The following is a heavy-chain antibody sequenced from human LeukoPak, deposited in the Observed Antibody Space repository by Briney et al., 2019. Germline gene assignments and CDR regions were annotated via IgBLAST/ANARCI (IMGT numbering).Heavy chain of an antibody. D-gene: IGHD3-22*01. Sequence: PSETLSLTCAVYGGSLSGYYWSWIRQPPGKGLEWIGEINHSGSTNYNPSLKSRVTISVDTSKNQFSLKLSSVTAADTAVYYCARGRRYYYDSTPYYWGQGTLVTVSS. J-gene: IGHJ4*02. V-gene: IGHV4-34*01. CDR1: GGSLSGYY. CDR2: INHSGST. CDR3: ARGRRYYYDSTPYY.